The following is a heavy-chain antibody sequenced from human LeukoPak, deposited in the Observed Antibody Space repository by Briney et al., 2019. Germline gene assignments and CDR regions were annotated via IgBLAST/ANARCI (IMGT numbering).Heavy chain of an antibody. CDR2: INLNSGGT. CDR3: ARDMDGDYEGNWFDP. CDR1: GYTFTRYA. J-gene: IGHJ5*02. D-gene: IGHD4-17*01. V-gene: IGHV1-2*04. Sequence: ASVKVSCKASGYTFTRYAMNWVRQAPGQGLEWMGWINLNSGGTNYAQKFQGWVTMTRDTSISTAYMELSRLRSDDTAVYYCARDMDGDYEGNWFDPWGQGTLVTVSS.